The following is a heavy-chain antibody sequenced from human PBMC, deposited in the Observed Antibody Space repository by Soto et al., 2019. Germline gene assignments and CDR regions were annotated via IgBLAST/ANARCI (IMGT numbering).Heavy chain of an antibody. D-gene: IGHD2-2*01. V-gene: IGHV1-24*01. CDR2: FDPENDET. J-gene: IGHJ5*02. CDR3: TIAAYCSGATCYSGYNWFHP. CDR1: GYTLSEVA. Sequence: ASVKVSCKVSGYTLSEVAIHWVRQTPGEGLEWIGGFDPENDETSYAQNFQGRVTLTEDTSTDTAYLELSGLRSEDTAIYYCTIAAYCSGATCYSGYNWFHPWGQGSVVTVSS.